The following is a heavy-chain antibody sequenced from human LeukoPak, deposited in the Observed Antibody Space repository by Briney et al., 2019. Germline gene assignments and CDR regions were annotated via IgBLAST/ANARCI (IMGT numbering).Heavy chain of an antibody. Sequence: SETLSLTCAVYGGSFSSYYWNWIRQSPGKGLEWIGEINHSGSTNYNPSLKSRVTISVDTSQNQFSLKLSSVTAADTAVYYCARGVAYYYGSGYYYYYYGMDVWGQGTTVTVSS. CDR2: INHSGST. CDR1: GGSFSSYY. J-gene: IGHJ6*02. V-gene: IGHV4-34*01. CDR3: ARGVAYYYGSGYYYYYYGMDV. D-gene: IGHD3-10*01.